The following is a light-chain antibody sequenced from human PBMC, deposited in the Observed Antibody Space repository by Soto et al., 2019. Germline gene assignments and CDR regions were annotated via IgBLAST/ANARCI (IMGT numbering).Light chain of an antibody. Sequence: DIQMTQSPSSVSASVGDRVTITCRASQGISSWLAWYQQNPGKAPKLLIYDASSLESGVPSRFRGSGSGTEFTLTISSLQPDDFVTYYCQQYNSYSRTFGQGAKVDIK. CDR2: DAS. CDR3: QQYNSYSRT. CDR1: QGISSW. V-gene: IGKV1-5*01. J-gene: IGKJ1*01.